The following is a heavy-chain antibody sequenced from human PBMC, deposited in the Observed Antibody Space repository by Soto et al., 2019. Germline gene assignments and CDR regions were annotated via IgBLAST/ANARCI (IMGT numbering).Heavy chain of an antibody. V-gene: IGHV3-13*01. Sequence: QARGSLSLSCAASGFTFSNYDMHWVRQAPGEGLEWVSGIGAASDTYYPVSVQGRFTVSRDNAKKSLYLQMNSLRAGDTAVYYCARGVLGPGDYYYGMDVWGQGTTVTVSS. CDR2: IGAASDT. CDR3: ARGVLGPGDYYYGMDV. D-gene: IGHD7-27*01. J-gene: IGHJ6*02. CDR1: GFTFSNYD.